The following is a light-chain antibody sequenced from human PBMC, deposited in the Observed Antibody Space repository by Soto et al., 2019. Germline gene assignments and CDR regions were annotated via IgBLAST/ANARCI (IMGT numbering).Light chain of an antibody. CDR3: SSYTSTTTRV. CDR2: EVS. CDR1: SSDVGGYNY. V-gene: IGLV2-14*03. Sequence: LTRPSSWSGSPGQSITISCTGTSSDVGGYNYVSWYQQHPGKGPKLMIYEVSNRPSGVSNRFSGSKSGNTATLTISGLQAEDEADYYCSSYTSTTTRVFGTGTKVTVL. J-gene: IGLJ1*01.